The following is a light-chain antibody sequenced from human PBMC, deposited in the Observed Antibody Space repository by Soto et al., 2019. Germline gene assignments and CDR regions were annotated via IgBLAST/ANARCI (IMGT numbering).Light chain of an antibody. V-gene: IGKV1-27*01. Sequence: DIQMTQSPSSLSASVGDRVTITCRASQGISNYLAWYQQKPGKVPNLLIYAASTLQSGVPSRFSGSGSGTDCTLTISSRRPEDGATYYCQKYNSAGWTLGQGTKVEIK. J-gene: IGKJ1*01. CDR3: QKYNSAGWT. CDR2: AAS. CDR1: QGISNY.